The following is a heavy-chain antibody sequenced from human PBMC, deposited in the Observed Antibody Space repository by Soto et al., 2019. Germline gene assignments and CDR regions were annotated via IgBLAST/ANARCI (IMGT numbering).Heavy chain of an antibody. Sequence: VQLVESGGDLVQPGGSLRLSCAASGFTFSDYWMHWVRQAPGKGLVWVSLINDDGSDTTYADSMKGRFTISRDNAKNTVYLQMNTLRVEDTAVYYCARDPTTGLDSWGQGTLVTVSS. CDR3: ARDPTTGLDS. J-gene: IGHJ4*02. CDR1: GFTFSDYW. V-gene: IGHV3-74*01. D-gene: IGHD4-17*01. CDR2: INDDGSDT.